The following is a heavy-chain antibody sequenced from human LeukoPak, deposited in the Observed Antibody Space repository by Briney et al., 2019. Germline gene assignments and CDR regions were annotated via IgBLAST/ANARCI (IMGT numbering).Heavy chain of an antibody. J-gene: IGHJ3*02. D-gene: IGHD3-3*01. CDR1: GGSISSYY. V-gene: IGHV4-34*01. CDR2: INHSGST. CDR3: ASDGVAFDI. Sequence: PSETLSLTCTVSGGSISSYYWSWIRQLPGKGLEWIGEINHSGSTNYNPSLKSRVTISVDTSKNQFSLKLSSVTAADTAVYYCASDGVAFDIWGQGTMVTVSS.